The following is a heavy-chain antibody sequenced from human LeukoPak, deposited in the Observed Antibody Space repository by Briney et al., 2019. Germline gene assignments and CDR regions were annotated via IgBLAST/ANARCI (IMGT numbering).Heavy chain of an antibody. J-gene: IGHJ4*02. CDR2: ISSSGSTI. D-gene: IGHD3-3*01. CDR3: ARAKLSGYSDY. V-gene: IGHV3-48*03. Sequence: PGGSLRLSCAASGFTFSSYEMNWVRQAPGKGLEWVSYISSSGSTIYYADSVKGRFTISRDNATNSLYLQMNSLRAEDTAVYYCARAKLSGYSDYWGQGTLVTVSS. CDR1: GFTFSSYE.